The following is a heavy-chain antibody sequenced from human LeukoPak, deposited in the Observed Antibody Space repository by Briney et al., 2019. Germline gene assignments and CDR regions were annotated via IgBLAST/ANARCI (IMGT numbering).Heavy chain of an antibody. CDR1: GLTFSSYS. V-gene: IGHV3-21*01. Sequence: PGGSLRLSCAASGLTFSSYSMNWVRQAPGKGLEWVSSISSSSSYIYYADSVKGRFTISRDNAKNSLYLQMNSLRAEDTAVYYCARSAEYYYDSSLHAFDIWGQGTMVTVSS. CDR3: ARSAEYYYDSSLHAFDI. D-gene: IGHD3-22*01. CDR2: ISSSSSYI. J-gene: IGHJ3*02.